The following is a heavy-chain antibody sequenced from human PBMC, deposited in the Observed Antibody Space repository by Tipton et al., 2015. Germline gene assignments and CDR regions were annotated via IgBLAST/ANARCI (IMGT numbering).Heavy chain of an antibody. V-gene: IGHV4-61*02. CDR2: IYASGRT. J-gene: IGHJ4*02. CDR3: ARFISAPGARGATTCYFDI. CDR1: GASISGVYNY. Sequence: TLSLTCSVSGASISGVYNYWNWIRQYPGKGMEWLGAIYASGRTEYNPALQSRVTISLDTSENHFSLRLTSLTAPDTAVYYCARFISAPGARGATTCYFDIWGQGTLVSVST. D-gene: IGHD6-13*01.